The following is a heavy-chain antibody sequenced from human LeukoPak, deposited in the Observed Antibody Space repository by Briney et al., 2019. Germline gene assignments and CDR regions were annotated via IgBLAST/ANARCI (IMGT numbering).Heavy chain of an antibody. CDR2: IYYSGST. D-gene: IGHD3-16*02. J-gene: IGHJ3*02. Sequence: SETLSLTCTVSSGSISNYYWSWIRQPPGKGLEWIGSIYYSGSTYYNPSLKSRVTISVDTSKNQFSLKLSSVTAADTAVYYCARPGDYVWGSYRFDAFDIWGQGTMVTVSS. V-gene: IGHV4-59*05. CDR1: SGSISNYY. CDR3: ARPGDYVWGSYRFDAFDI.